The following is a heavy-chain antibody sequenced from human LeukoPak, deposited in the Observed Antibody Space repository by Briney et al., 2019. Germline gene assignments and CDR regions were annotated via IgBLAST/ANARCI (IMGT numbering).Heavy chain of an antibody. CDR2: INHSGST. V-gene: IGHV4-34*01. Sequence: SETLSLTCAVYGGSFSGYYWSWIRQPPGKGLEWIGEINHSGSTNYNPSLKSRVTISVDTSKNQFSLTLSSVTAADTAVYYCARHFPHMDYSGWKQGWFDPWGQGTLVTVSS. J-gene: IGHJ5*02. CDR3: ARHFPHMDYSGWKQGWFDP. D-gene: IGHD6-19*01. CDR1: GGSFSGYY.